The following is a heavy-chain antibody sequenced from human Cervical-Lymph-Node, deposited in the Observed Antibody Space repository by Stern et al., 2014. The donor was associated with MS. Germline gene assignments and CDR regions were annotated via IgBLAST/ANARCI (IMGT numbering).Heavy chain of an antibody. V-gene: IGHV2-70*01. Sequence: QVTLREYGPALVKPTQTLTLTCTFSRFSLTTSGMCVSWIRQPPGKALEXLAFIDWDDDKSYNTSLKTRLTISKDTSKNQVVLTMTNMDPVDTATYYCARFYSSSSFADAFDIWGQGTMVTVSS. CDR2: IDWDDDK. CDR1: RFSLTTSGMC. J-gene: IGHJ3*02. CDR3: ARFYSSSSFADAFDI. D-gene: IGHD6-6*01.